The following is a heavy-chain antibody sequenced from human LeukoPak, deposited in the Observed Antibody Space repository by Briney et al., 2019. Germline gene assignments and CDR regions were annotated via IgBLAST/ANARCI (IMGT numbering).Heavy chain of an antibody. J-gene: IGHJ4*02. CDR2: IYYSGST. CDR1: GGSISSSTYY. V-gene: IGHV4-39*01. D-gene: IGHD2-21*01. CDR3: ARGLRGYFDY. Sequence: SETLSLTCTVSGGSISSSTYYWGWIRQPPGKGLEWIGNIYYSGSTYYNPSLKSRVTISADTSKNQFSLKLSSVTAADTAVYYCARGLRGYFDYCDQGTLVTVSS.